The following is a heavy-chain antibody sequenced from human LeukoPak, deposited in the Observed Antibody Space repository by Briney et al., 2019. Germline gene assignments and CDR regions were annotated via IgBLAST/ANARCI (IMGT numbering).Heavy chain of an antibody. D-gene: IGHD1-26*01. CDR2: MYYSGST. Sequence: SETLSLTCTVSGGSISSSGYYWGWIRQPPGKGLEWIGSMYYSGSTYYSPSLKSRVTISVDTSKNQFSLKLSPVTAADTAVYHCVSLSGSIFDYWGQGTLVIVSS. V-gene: IGHV4-39*01. CDR3: VSLSGSIFDY. J-gene: IGHJ4*02. CDR1: GGSISSSGYY.